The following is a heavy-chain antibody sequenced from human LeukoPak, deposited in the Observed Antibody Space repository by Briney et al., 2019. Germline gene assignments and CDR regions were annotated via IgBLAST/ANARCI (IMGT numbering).Heavy chain of an antibody. CDR2: ISGDGGST. Sequence: GGSLRLSCAASGFTFYDYAMHWVRQPPGKGLEWVPLISGDGGSTYYADSVKGRFTISRDNSKNSLYLQMNSLRTEDTALYYCAKDRLRASGWHFDSWGQGTLVTVSS. D-gene: IGHD6-19*01. V-gene: IGHV3-43*02. CDR3: AKDRLRASGWHFDS. CDR1: GFTFYDYA. J-gene: IGHJ4*02.